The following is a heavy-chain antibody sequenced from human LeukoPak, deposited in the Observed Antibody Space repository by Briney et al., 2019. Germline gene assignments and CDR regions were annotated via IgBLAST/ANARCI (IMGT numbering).Heavy chain of an antibody. V-gene: IGHV3-43D*03. D-gene: IGHD1-1*01. Sequence: GGSLRLSCAASGFTFDDYAMHWVRQAPGKGLEWVSLISWGGGSTYYADSVKGRFTTSRDNSKNSLYLQMNSLRAEDTALYYCAKAFTTGTTGYYYMDVWGKGTTVTVSS. CDR3: AKAFTTGTTGYYYMDV. CDR2: ISWGGGST. J-gene: IGHJ6*03. CDR1: GFTFDDYA.